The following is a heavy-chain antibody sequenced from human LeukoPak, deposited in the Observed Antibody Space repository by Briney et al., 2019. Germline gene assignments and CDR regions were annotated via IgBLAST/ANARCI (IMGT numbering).Heavy chain of an antibody. CDR1: GGSISSYY. CDR3: AREWQQLEVFDI. V-gene: IGHV4-59*01. CDR2: IYYSGST. Sequence: PSETLSLTCTVSGGSISSYYWSWLRQPPGKGLEWIGYIYYSGSTNYNPSLKSRVTISVDTSKNQFPLKLSSVTAADTAVYYCAREWQQLEVFDIWGQGTMVTVSS. J-gene: IGHJ3*02. D-gene: IGHD6-13*01.